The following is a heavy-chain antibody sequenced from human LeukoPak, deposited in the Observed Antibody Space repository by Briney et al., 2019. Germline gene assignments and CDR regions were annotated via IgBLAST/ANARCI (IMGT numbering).Heavy chain of an antibody. CDR2: IIPIFSTA. D-gene: IGHD5-12*01. CDR3: ARAAIVATLTIHNYHYYGMDV. Sequence: ASVKVSCKASGGTFSSYAISWVRQAPGQGLEWKGGIIPIFSTANYAQKFQGRVTITADKSTSTAYMELSSLRSEDTAVYYCARAAIVATLTIHNYHYYGMDVWGKGTTVTVSS. CDR1: GGTFSSYA. J-gene: IGHJ6*04. V-gene: IGHV1-69*06.